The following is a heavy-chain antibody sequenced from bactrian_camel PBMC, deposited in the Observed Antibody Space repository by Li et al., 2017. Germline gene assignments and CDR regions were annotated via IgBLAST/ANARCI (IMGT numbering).Heavy chain of an antibody. Sequence: VQLVESGGGLVQPGGSLRLSCAASGFTFSDYTMTWVRQAPGKGLEWVSDINSSGRSTNYADSVKGRFTISPDNEKNTVYLQMNSLKPEDTAMYYCAADLFRVTACGAGYVPDFPYRGRGTQVTVS. CDR2: INSSGRST. V-gene: IGHV3S40*01. J-gene: IGHJ6*01. CDR1: GFTFSDYT. CDR3: AADLFRVTACGAGYVPDFPY. D-gene: IGHD5*01.